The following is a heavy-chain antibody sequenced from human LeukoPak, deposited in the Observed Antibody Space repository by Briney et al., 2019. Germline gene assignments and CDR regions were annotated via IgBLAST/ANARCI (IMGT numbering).Heavy chain of an antibody. CDR3: ARSPYYYDSSGYYSYYYYGMDV. J-gene: IGHJ6*02. Sequence: GGSLRLSCAASGFTVSSNYMSWVRQAPGKGLEWVSVIYSGGSTYYADSVKGRFTISRDNSKNTLYLQMNSLRAEDTAVYYCARSPYYYDSSGYYSYYYYGMDVWGQGTTVTVSS. CDR2: IYSGGST. D-gene: IGHD3-22*01. V-gene: IGHV3-66*01. CDR1: GFTVSSNY.